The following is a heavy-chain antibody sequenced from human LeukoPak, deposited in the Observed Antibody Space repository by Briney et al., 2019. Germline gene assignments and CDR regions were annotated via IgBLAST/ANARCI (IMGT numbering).Heavy chain of an antibody. D-gene: IGHD1-20*01. J-gene: IGHJ4*02. V-gene: IGHV3-30*02. Sequence: PGGSLRLSCAASGFTFSSYGMHWVRQAPGKGLEWVAFIRYDGSNKYYADSVKGRFTISRDNSKNTLYLQMNSLRAEDTAVYYCAKPPPGITGTEYYFDYWGQGNLVTVSS. CDR2: IRYDGSNK. CDR1: GFTFSSYG. CDR3: AKPPPGITGTEYYFDY.